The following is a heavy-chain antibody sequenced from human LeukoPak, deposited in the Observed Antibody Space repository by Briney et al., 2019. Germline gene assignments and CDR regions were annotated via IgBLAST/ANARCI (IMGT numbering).Heavy chain of an antibody. CDR1: GGSISSSNW. Sequence: SGTLSLTCAVSGGSISSSNWWSWVRQPPGKGLEWIGEIYHSGSTNYNPSLKSRVTISVDKSKNQFSLKLSSVTAADTAVYYCARGGRTTYFSLEYLYYFDYWGQGTLVTVSS. V-gene: IGHV4-4*02. D-gene: IGHD2/OR15-2a*01. CDR3: ARGGRTTYFSLEYLYYFDY. J-gene: IGHJ4*02. CDR2: IYHSGST.